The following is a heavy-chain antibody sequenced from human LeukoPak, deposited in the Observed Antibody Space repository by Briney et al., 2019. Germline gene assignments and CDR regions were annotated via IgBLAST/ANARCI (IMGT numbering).Heavy chain of an antibody. J-gene: IGHJ5*02. Sequence: GGSLRLSCAASGFTFDDYAMHWVRQAPGKGLEWVSGISWNSGSIGYADSVKGRFTISRDNAKNSLYLQMNSLRAEDTAVYYCARTGGSGYDFWSGYYYRWFDPWGQGTLVTVSS. D-gene: IGHD3-3*01. CDR1: GFTFDDYA. V-gene: IGHV3-9*01. CDR3: ARTGGSGYDFWSGYYYRWFDP. CDR2: ISWNSGSI.